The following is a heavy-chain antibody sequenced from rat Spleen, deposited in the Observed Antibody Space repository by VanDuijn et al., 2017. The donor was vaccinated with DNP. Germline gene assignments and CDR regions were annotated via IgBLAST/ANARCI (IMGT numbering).Heavy chain of an antibody. CDR3: ARPMDYYSGGFAH. Sequence: EVLLVESGGGLVKPGRSLKLSCAASGFTFSDYYMAWVRQAPTKGLEWVAYIRYDGGSTYYGDSVKGRFTISRDNAKSTLYLQMNSLRSEDMATYYCARPMDYYSGGFAHWGQGTLVTVSS. J-gene: IGHJ3*01. CDR2: IRYDGGST. D-gene: IGHD1-1*01. CDR1: GFTFSDYY. V-gene: IGHV5-22*01.